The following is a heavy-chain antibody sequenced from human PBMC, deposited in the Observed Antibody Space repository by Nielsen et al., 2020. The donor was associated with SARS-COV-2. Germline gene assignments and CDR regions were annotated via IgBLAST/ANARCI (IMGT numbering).Heavy chain of an antibody. CDR2: ISSSSSYI. J-gene: IGHJ4*02. Sequence: GESLKISCAASGFTVSSNEMSWVRQAPGKGLEWVSSISSSSSYIYYADSVKGRFTISRDNAKNSLYLQMNSLRAEDTAVYYCASFHYYGSGSYGLDYWGQGTLVTVSS. V-gene: IGHV3-21*01. CDR3: ASFHYYGSGSYGLDY. CDR1: GFTVSSNE. D-gene: IGHD3-10*01.